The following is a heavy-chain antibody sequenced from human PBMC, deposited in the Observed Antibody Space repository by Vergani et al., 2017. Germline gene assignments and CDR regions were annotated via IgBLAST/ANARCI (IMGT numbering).Heavy chain of an antibody. V-gene: IGHV3-30*02. CDR3: AKDGRENSDYGYFDY. D-gene: IGHD4-17*01. CDR2: IRYDGRIK. J-gene: IGHJ4*02. CDR1: GFSFNTSG. Sequence: QVQLVETGGGVVQPGGSLRLYCATSGFSFNTSGAHWVRQAPGKGLELVAFIRYDGRIKYNVESVKGRFTISRDTSKKTLSLQMRSLRADDTAVYYCAKDGRENSDYGYFDYWGQGTLVTVSS.